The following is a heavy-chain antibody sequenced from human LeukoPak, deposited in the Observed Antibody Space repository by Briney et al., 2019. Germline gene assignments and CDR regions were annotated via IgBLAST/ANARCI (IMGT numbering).Heavy chain of an antibody. CDR3: ATRMIGAFDI. J-gene: IGHJ3*02. CDR1: GGSIGSDY. CDR2: IYYSGST. V-gene: IGHV4-39*01. Sequence: PSETLSLTCTVSGGSIGSDYWGWIRQPPGKGLEWIGSIYYSGSTYYNPSLKSRVTISVDTSKNQFSLKLSSVTAADTAVYYCATRMIGAFDIWGQGTMVTVSS. D-gene: IGHD2-21*01.